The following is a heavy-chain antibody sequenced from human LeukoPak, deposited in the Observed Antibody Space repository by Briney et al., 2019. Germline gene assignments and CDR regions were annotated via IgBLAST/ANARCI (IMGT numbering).Heavy chain of an antibody. CDR1: GYTLTELS. V-gene: IGHV1-24*01. D-gene: IGHD3-10*01. J-gene: IGHJ4*02. CDR2: FDPEDGET. Sequence: ASVKVSCKVSGYTLTELSILWVRQAPGKGLEWMGGFDPEDGETIYAQKFQGRVTMTEDTSTDTAYMELSSLRSEDTAVYYCATDPRITMVRGASGNWYFDYWGQGTLVTVSS. CDR3: ATDPRITMVRGASGNWYFDY.